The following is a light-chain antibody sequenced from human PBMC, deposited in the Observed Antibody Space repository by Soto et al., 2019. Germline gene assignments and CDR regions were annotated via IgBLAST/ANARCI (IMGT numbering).Light chain of an antibody. J-gene: IGKJ1*01. V-gene: IGKV3-11*01. CDR2: DAS. Sequence: EIVLTQSPGTLSLSPGERATLSCRASQSVSSHLAWYQQKPGQAPRLLIYDASNRATGIPARFSGSGSGTAFTLTITSLEPADFALYHCVQRTTWPWTCGQGSKVEIK. CDR1: QSVSSH. CDR3: VQRTTWPWT.